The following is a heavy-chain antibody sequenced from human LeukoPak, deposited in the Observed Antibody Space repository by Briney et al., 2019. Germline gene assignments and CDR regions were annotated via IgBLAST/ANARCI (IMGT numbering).Heavy chain of an antibody. CDR3: ARGGTPGRYYCGSGSYPDY. Sequence: SETLSLTCAVYGGSFSGYYWSWIRQPPGKGLEWIGEINHSGSTNYNPSLKSRVTISVDTSKNQFSLKLSSVTAADTAVYYCARGGTPGRYYCGSGSYPDYWGQGTLVTVSS. J-gene: IGHJ4*02. CDR1: GGSFSGYY. CDR2: INHSGST. V-gene: IGHV4-34*01. D-gene: IGHD3-10*01.